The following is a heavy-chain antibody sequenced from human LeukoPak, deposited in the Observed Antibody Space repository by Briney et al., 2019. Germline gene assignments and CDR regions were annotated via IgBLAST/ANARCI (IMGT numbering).Heavy chain of an antibody. CDR1: GGSISSSSYY. D-gene: IGHD6-19*01. J-gene: IGHJ4*02. CDR3: VSSGWRFDF. CDR2: INHSGST. V-gene: IGHV4-39*07. Sequence: PSETLSLTCTVSGGSISSSSYYWSWIRQPPGKGLEWIGEINHSGSTNYNPSLKSRVTISVDTSKNQFSLKLSSVTAADTAVYYCVSSGWRFDFWGQGPLVTVSS.